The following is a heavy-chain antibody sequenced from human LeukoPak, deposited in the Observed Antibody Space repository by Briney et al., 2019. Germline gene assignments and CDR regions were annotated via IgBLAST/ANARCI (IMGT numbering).Heavy chain of an antibody. D-gene: IGHD3-10*01. Sequence: SETLSLTCAVYGGSFSGYYWSWIRQPPGKGLEWIGEINHSGSTNYNPSLKSRVTISVDTSKNQFSLKLSSVTAADTAVYYCARGPRLAYYYGSGSYYHTPPDYWGQGTLVTVSS. CDR1: GGSFSGYY. V-gene: IGHV4-34*01. CDR3: ARGPRLAYYYGSGSYYHTPPDY. J-gene: IGHJ4*02. CDR2: INHSGST.